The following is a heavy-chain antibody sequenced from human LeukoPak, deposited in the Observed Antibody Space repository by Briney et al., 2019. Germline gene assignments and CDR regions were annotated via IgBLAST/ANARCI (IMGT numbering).Heavy chain of an antibody. D-gene: IGHD4-17*01. CDR2: ISTSSSYI. CDR3: ARNRGDPSYFDY. Sequence: GGSLRLSCAASGFTFSSYSMNWVRQAPGKGLEWVSSISTSSSYIYYADSVKGRFTISRNNPKNSLYLQMNSLRAEDTAVYYCARNRGDPSYFDYWGQGTLVTVSS. V-gene: IGHV3-21*01. CDR1: GFTFSSYS. J-gene: IGHJ4*02.